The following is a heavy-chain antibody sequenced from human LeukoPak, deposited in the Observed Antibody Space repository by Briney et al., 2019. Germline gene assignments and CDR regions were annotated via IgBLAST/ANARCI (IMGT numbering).Heavy chain of an antibody. CDR3: ARDGDYSGYDPNWFDP. V-gene: IGHV6-1*01. CDR1: GDGVSSNSAA. D-gene: IGHD5-12*01. Sequence: SQTLSLTCAISGDGVSSNSAAWNWIRQSPSRGLEWLGRTYYRSKWYNDYAVSVKSRITINPDTSKNQFSLQLNSVTPEDTAVYYCARDGDYSGYDPNWFDPWGQGTPVTVSS. J-gene: IGHJ5*02. CDR2: TYYRSKWYN.